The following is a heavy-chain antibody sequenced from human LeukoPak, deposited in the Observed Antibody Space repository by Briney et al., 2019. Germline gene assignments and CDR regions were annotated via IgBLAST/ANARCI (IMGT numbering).Heavy chain of an antibody. V-gene: IGHV3-21*04. CDR1: GFTFSSYS. CDR3: AKVVRSGNEYPNWFDP. CDR2: ISTTSGNI. D-gene: IGHD3-10*01. Sequence: PGGSLRLSCAASGFTFSSYSMNWVRQAPGKGLEWVAAISTTSGNIYYADSVKGRFTISRDNSKNTLYLQMNSLRAEDTAVFYCAKVVRSGNEYPNWFDPWGQGTLVTVSS. J-gene: IGHJ5*02.